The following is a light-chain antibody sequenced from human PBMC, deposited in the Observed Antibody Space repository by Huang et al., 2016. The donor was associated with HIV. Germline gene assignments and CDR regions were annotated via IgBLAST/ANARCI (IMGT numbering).Light chain of an antibody. CDR2: DAS. Sequence: DIQMTQSPSSLSASVGDSVTITCRASQTINSYLVWYQVKAGEAPKRLIYDASSVQRGVPSRFSGRGSGTDFTLSISSLQPEDFATFYCQQSHSSPYTFGQGTKLEIK. CDR1: QTINSY. CDR3: QQSHSSPYT. J-gene: IGKJ2*01. V-gene: IGKV1-39*01.